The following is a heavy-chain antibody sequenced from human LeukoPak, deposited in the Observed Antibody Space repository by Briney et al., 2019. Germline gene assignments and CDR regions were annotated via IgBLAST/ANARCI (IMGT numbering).Heavy chain of an antibody. J-gene: IGHJ5*02. CDR1: GYSFNTYY. Sequence: ASVKVSCKASGYSFNTYYMNWVRQAPGQGLEWLGWINTDSGGTNFAHKFLDRVTMTRDKANTTAYLELRGLTSDDTAVYYCTRHVITLIRGETQRREQWFDPWGQGTLVTVSS. CDR2: INTDSGGT. D-gene: IGHD3-10*01. V-gene: IGHV1-2*02. CDR3: TRHVITLIRGETQRREQWFDP.